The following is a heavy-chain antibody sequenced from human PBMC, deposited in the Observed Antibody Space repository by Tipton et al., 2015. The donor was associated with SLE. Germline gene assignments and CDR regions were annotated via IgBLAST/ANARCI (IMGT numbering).Heavy chain of an antibody. V-gene: IGHV4-39*02. Sequence: TLSLTCTVSGGSVTSGAYYWGWVRQPPGKGLEWVGTIYYSGNTYYNPSLRSRVTLSVDTSKNNFSLNLGSVTATDTAVYYCVTMDWEVLLSVEYWGPGTLVTVSS. CDR3: VTMDWEVLLSVEY. D-gene: IGHD1-26*01. CDR1: GGSVTSGAYY. CDR2: IYYSGNT. J-gene: IGHJ4*02.